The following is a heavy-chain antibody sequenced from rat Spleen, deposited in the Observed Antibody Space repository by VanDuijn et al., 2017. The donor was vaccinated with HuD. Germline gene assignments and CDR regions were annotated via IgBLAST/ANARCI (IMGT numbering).Heavy chain of an antibody. CDR3: ARENYGGYYFDY. CDR1: GYSITNNY. J-gene: IGHJ2*01. V-gene: IGHV3-1*01. CDR2: ISYSGIT. D-gene: IGHD1-11*01. Sequence: EVQLQESGPGLVKPSQSLSLTCSVTGYSITNNYWGWIRKFPGNKMEWMGYISYSGITSYNPSLRSRISITRDTSKNQFFLQLNSVSTDDAATYYCARENYGGYYFDYWGQGVMVTVSS.